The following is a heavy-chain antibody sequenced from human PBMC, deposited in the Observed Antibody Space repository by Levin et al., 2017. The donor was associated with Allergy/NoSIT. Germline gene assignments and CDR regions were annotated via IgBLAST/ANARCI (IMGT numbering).Heavy chain of an antibody. D-gene: IGHD3-10*01. CDR3: AREVIRPGFGYLDGFDI. Sequence: KSSETLSLTCSVSGGSLRSLNFFWSWVRQHAGKGPEWIGYISASGSAYYNPSLEGRVTISIDTSKSQFSLNLRSVTAADTATYFCAREVIRPGFGYLDGFDIWGQGTMVTVSS. CDR1: GGSLRSLNFF. CDR2: ISASGSA. J-gene: IGHJ3*02. V-gene: IGHV4-31*03.